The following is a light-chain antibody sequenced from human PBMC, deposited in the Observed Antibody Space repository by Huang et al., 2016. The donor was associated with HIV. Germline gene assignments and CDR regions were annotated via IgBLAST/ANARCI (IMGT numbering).Light chain of an antibody. Sequence: DIQMTQSPSTLSASVGDRVTITCRASQSFTTWLAWYQQKPGQAPKLLIYDVSSLESGVPSRFSGSGSVTEFTLTISSLQPDDFATYYCQQYDGYPWTFGQGTKVEIK. CDR1: QSFTTW. J-gene: IGKJ1*01. CDR2: DVS. V-gene: IGKV1-5*01. CDR3: QQYDGYPWT.